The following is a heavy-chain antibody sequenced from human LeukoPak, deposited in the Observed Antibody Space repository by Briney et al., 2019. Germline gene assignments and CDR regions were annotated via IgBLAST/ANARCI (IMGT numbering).Heavy chain of an antibody. CDR1: GFTVSSNY. V-gene: IGHV3-53*01. Sequence: TGGSLRLSCAASGFTVSSNYMSWVRQAPGKGLEWVSVIYSGGSTYYADSVKGRFTISRDNSKNTLYLQMNSLRAEDTAVYYCARGIIEVYYYYMDVWGKGTTVTVSS. CDR3: ARGIIEVYYYYMDV. J-gene: IGHJ6*03. D-gene: IGHD2/OR15-2a*01. CDR2: IYSGGST.